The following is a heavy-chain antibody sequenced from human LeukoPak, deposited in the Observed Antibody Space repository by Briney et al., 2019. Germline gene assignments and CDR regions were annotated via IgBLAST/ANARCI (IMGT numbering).Heavy chain of an antibody. J-gene: IGHJ6*03. CDR2: INQSGST. D-gene: IGHD2-21*01. CDR3: TRGARVFPDYYYYMDV. V-gene: IGHV4-38-2*02. Sequence: PSETLSLTCTVSGYSISSGYYWGWIRQPPGKGLEWIGEINQSGSTNYNPSLKSRVTISVDTSKNQFSLKLTSVTAADTAVYYCTRGARVFPDYYYYMDVWGTGTTVTVSS. CDR1: GYSISSGYY.